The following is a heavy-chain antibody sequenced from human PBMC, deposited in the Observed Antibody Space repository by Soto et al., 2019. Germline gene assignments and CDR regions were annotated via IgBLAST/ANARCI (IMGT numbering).Heavy chain of an antibody. J-gene: IGHJ4*02. CDR3: TTQISTVTYYCDY. V-gene: IGHV3-23*01. Sequence: GGSLRLSCAASGFTFSGSAMTWVRQAPGKGLEWVSTISGSGGSTYYADSVKGRFTISRDNSKNTLYLQMNSLRAEDTAVYYCTTQISTVTYYCDYWGQGTLATVSS. CDR1: GFTFSGSA. CDR2: ISGSGGST. D-gene: IGHD4-17*01.